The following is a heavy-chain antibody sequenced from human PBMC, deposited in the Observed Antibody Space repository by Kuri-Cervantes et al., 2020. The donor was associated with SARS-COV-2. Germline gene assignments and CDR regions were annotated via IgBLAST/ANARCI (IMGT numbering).Heavy chain of an antibody. CDR3: ATESGYYYI. Sequence: ASVKVSCKASGYTFTSYDINWVRQATGQGLEWMGWMNPNSGNTGYAQKFQGRVTMTEDTSTDTAYMELSSLRSEDTAVYYCATESGYYYIWGQGTLVTVSS. D-gene: IGHD3-22*01. V-gene: IGHV1-8*01. J-gene: IGHJ4*02. CDR2: MNPNSGNT. CDR1: GYTFTSYD.